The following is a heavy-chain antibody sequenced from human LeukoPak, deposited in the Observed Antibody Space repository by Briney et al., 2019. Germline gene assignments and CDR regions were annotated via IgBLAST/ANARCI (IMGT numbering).Heavy chain of an antibody. D-gene: IGHD6-13*01. CDR2: INPSGGST. J-gene: IGHJ6*03. Sequence: ASVKVSCKASGYTFTSYYMHWVRQAPGQGLEWMGIINPSGGSTSYAQKFQGRVTMTRDMSTSTVYMELSSLRFEDTAVYYCARDHGPYSSSSSYYYYYMDVWGKGTTVTVSS. CDR1: GYTFTSYY. CDR3: ARDHGPYSSSSSYYYYYMDV. V-gene: IGHV1-46*01.